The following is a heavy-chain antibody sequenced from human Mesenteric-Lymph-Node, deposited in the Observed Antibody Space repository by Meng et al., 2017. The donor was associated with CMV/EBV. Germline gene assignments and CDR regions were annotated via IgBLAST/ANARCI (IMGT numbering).Heavy chain of an antibody. D-gene: IGHD2-2*02. CDR1: GFSFSTYG. CDR2: ISTGGDIT. CDR3: ANFGKSIYTSDY. Sequence: GGSLRLSCSASGFSFSTYGMHWVRQAPGKGLEWVSLISTGGDITYYADSVKGRFTISRDNSNSILYLQMNSLRADDTAVYFCANFGKSIYTSDYWGQGTLVTSPQ. J-gene: IGHJ4*02. V-gene: IGHV3-23*01.